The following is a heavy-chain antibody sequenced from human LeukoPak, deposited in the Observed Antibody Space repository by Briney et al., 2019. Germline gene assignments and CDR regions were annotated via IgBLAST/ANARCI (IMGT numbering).Heavy chain of an antibody. CDR3: ARGDYGDYEDY. CDR2: IIPIFGTA. J-gene: IGHJ4*02. D-gene: IGHD4-17*01. CDR1: GGTFSSYA. Sequence: ASVKVSCKASGGTFSSYAISWVRQAPGQGLEWMGGIIPIFGTANYAQKFQGRVTMNRDTSISTAYMELSRLRSDDTAVYYCARGDYGDYEDYWGQGTLVTVPS. V-gene: IGHV1-69*05.